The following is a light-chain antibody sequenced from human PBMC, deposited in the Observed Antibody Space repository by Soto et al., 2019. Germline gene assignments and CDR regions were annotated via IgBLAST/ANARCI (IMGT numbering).Light chain of an antibody. J-gene: IGKJ3*01. CDR2: DAS. V-gene: IGKV3-11*01. CDR1: QSVSSY. Sequence: EIVLTQSPATLSLSPGERATLSCRASQSVSSYLAWYQQKPSQAPRLLIYDASNRATGIPARFSGSGSGTDFTLTISSLEPEDFAVYYCQQRSNFTFGPGTKVDIK. CDR3: QQRSNFT.